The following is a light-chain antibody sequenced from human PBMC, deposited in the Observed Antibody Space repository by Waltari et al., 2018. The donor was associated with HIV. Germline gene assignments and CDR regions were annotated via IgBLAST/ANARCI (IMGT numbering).Light chain of an antibody. V-gene: IGLV2-8*01. J-gene: IGLJ2*01. CDR1: SRDVGAYNY. CDR3: SSYAGSINVL. CDR2: EVS. Sequence: QPALTQPPSASGSPGQSVTISCTGTSRDVGAYNYVPWYQQHPGKAPKRLIAEVSKRPSGVPDRFSGSKSGNTASLTVSGLQAEDEADYYCSSYAGSINVLFGGGTKLAVL.